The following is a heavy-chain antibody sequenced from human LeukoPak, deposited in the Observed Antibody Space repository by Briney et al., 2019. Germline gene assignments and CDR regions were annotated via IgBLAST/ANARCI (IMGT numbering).Heavy chain of an antibody. Sequence: ASVKVSCKASGYTFTGYYMHWIRQAPGQGLEGMGWIDPNSGGTNFAQKFQGRVTMTRDTSITTAYMELSRLRSDDTAMDYCVRRRGGLRHINWGQGTLVTVSS. CDR2: IDPNSGGT. D-gene: IGHD4-17*01. J-gene: IGHJ4*02. V-gene: IGHV1-2*02. CDR3: VRRRGGLRHIN. CDR1: GYTFTGYY.